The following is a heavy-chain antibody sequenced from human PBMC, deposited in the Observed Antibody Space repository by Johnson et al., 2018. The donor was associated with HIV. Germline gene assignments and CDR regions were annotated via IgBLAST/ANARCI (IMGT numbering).Heavy chain of an antibody. J-gene: IGHJ3*02. V-gene: IGHV3-7*03. D-gene: IGHD3-10*01. Sequence: VQLVESRGVLVQPGGSLRLSCTASGFYFSGYWMGWVRQAPGKGPEWVATMRQGSETKYADSVKGRFTISRDNNRDSLYLQMKSLRAEDTALYYCAKAEIYEGRFGYFAFDIWGRGTMVTVSS. CDR3: AKAEIYEGRFGYFAFDI. CDR2: MRQGSET. CDR1: GFYFSGYW.